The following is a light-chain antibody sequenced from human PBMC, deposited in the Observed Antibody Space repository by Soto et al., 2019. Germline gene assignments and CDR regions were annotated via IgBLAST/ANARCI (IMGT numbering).Light chain of an antibody. CDR1: QTISTY. CDR3: KQSYITPFT. V-gene: IGKV1-39*01. Sequence: DIQMTQSPSSLSASVGDRVTITCRTSQTISTYLNWYQQKPGRAPKLLIYDASSLQSGVPSRFSGGRSGTDFTLTIASLQPEDFATYYCKQSYITPFTFGPGTKVDIK. J-gene: IGKJ3*01. CDR2: DAS.